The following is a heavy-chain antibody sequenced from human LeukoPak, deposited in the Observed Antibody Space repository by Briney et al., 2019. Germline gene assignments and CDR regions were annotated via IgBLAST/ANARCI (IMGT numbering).Heavy chain of an antibody. V-gene: IGHV4-34*01. Sequence: SETLSLTCAVYGGSFSGYYWSWIRQPPGKGLEWIGEINHSGSTKYNPSLKSRITISVDTSKNQLSLKLSSVTAADTAVYHCARRLGRKFGERFYYYHYMDVWDKGTTVTISS. CDR2: INHSGST. D-gene: IGHD3-10*01. CDR1: GGSFSGYY. CDR3: ARRLGRKFGERFYYYHYMDV. J-gene: IGHJ6*03.